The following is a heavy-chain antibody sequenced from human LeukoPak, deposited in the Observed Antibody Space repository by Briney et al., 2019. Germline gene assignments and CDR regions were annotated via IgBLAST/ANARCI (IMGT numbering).Heavy chain of an antibody. CDR2: IHYTDGKA. CDR3: ARVVGGGNFDY. V-gene: IGHV3-64*02. Sequence: GGSLRLSCAASGFTLSRFSMHWVRQAPGKGLEYVSAIHYTDGKAYYADSVRGRFTISRDNSKNTLYLQMGSLKNEDMAVYYCARVVGGGNFDYWGQGTLVTVSS. CDR1: GFTLSRFS. D-gene: IGHD6-6*01. J-gene: IGHJ4*02.